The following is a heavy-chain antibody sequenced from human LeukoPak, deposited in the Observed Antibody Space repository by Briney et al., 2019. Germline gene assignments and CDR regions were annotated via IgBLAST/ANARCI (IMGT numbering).Heavy chain of an antibody. CDR3: ARGKEDYDGSDFPLLGY. D-gene: IGHD3-22*01. J-gene: IGHJ4*02. V-gene: IGHV1-8*01. Sequence: ASVKVSCKASGDTFTKYDFNWVRKATGQGLEWMGWMNPNSGDTGYAQKFQGRVTMTRDTSISTAYMELSSLTSDDTAVYYCARGKEDYDGSDFPLLGYWGQGTLVTVSS. CDR2: MNPNSGDT. CDR1: GDTFTKYD.